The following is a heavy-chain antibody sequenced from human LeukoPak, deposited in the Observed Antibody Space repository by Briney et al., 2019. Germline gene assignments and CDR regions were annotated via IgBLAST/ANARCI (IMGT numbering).Heavy chain of an antibody. Sequence: SETLSLTCTVSGGSISSSSYYWGWIRQPLGKGLEWIGSIVYSGSTYYNPSLKSRVTISADTSENQFSLKLSSVTAADTAVYYCARDPNYGSGSYYPPFDYWGQGTLVTVSS. D-gene: IGHD3-10*01. J-gene: IGHJ4*02. V-gene: IGHV4-39*07. CDR2: IVYSGST. CDR3: ARDPNYGSGSYYPPFDY. CDR1: GGSISSSSYY.